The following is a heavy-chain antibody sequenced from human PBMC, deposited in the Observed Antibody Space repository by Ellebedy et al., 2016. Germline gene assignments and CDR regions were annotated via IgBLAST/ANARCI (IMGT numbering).Heavy chain of an antibody. J-gene: IGHJ5*02. Sequence: GGSLRLSCAASGFPFNNFAMNWVRQAPGRGLQWVSGINHRGTNTYYADSVQGRFTISRDNSKYTLHLQMNSLRADDSGLYYCVRDGGQWPIVRYESWGQGTLVTVSS. CDR3: VRDGGQWPIVRYES. CDR1: GFPFNNFA. CDR2: INHRGTNT. V-gene: IGHV3-23*01. D-gene: IGHD6-19*01.